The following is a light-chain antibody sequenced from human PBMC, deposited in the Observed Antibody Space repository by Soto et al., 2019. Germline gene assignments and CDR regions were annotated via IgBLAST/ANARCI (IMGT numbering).Light chain of an antibody. CDR2: KIS. CDR3: MQTAQFPRT. J-gene: IGKJ1*01. CDR1: QSLVD. V-gene: IGKV2-24*01. Sequence: DIVMTQTPLSSPVTLGQPASISCRSSQSLVDLSWLQQRPGQPPRLLIYKISNRFSGVPDRFSGSGAGTDFTLKISRVEAEDVGPYYCMQTAQFPRTFGQGTKVEIK.